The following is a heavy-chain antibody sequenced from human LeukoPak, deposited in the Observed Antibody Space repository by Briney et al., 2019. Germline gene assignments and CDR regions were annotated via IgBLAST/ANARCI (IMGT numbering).Heavy chain of an antibody. V-gene: IGHV3-66*01. Sequence: GGSLRLSCAASGFSVSNYYMSWVRQPPGKGLEWVSVMYTGGGRYYGDSVKGRFTIYRDNSNNTVFPQMNSLRVEDTALYYCTRGQSYCGADCYSDWGQGTLVTVSS. CDR2: MYTGGGR. D-gene: IGHD2-21*02. J-gene: IGHJ4*02. CDR1: GFSVSNYY. CDR3: TRGQSYCGADCYSD.